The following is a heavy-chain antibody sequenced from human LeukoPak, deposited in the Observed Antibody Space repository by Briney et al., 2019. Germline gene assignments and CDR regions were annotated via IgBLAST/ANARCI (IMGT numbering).Heavy chain of an antibody. CDR3: AGLYYYGSGTPTAPLEV. Sequence: SETLSLTCTVSGGSISSGSYYWSWIRQPAGKGLEWIGRIYTSGSTNYNPSLKSRVTISVDTSKNQFSLKLSSVTAADTAVYYCAGLYYYGSGTPTAPLEVWGQGTTVTVSS. J-gene: IGHJ6*02. CDR1: GGSISSGSYY. CDR2: IYTSGST. D-gene: IGHD3-10*01. V-gene: IGHV4-61*02.